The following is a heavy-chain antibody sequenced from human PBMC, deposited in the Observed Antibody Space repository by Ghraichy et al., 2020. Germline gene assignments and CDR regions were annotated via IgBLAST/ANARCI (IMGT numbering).Heavy chain of an antibody. CDR1: GFTFSTYG. V-gene: IGHV3-30*18. D-gene: IGHD2-2*01. CDR3: AKSKTYCSSISCSGRYYYYYGMDV. J-gene: IGHJ6*02. CDR2: ISYDGSNK. Sequence: GGSLRLSCAASGFTFSTYGMHWVRQAPGKGLEWVAVISYDGSNKYYADSVKGRFTISRDNSKNTLYLQMNSLRAEDTAVYYCAKSKTYCSSISCSGRYYYYYGMDVWGQGTTVTVSS.